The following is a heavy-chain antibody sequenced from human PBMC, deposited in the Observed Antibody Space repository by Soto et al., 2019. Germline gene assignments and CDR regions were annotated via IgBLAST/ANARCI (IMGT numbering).Heavy chain of an antibody. D-gene: IGHD6-13*01. V-gene: IGHV4-34*01. CDR1: GESFNGYY. CDR3: ARGKRGSSWYRGEEKYYYYGMDV. CDR2: IHHSGST. J-gene: IGHJ6*02. Sequence: PSETLSLTCTAYGESFNGYYWSWIRQPPGKGLEWFGEIHHSGSTNYNPSLKSRVTFSIDTSKRQFSLKVRSVTAADTAVYYCARGKRGSSWYRGEEKYYYYGMDVWGQGTPVTVS.